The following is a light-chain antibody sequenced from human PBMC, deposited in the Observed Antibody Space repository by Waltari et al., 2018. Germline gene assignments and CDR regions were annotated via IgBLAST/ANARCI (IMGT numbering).Light chain of an antibody. CDR3: MQGSHWPRT. Sequence: QSPVHGDGNTYLKWFHQRPGRSPRRLIYQISRRESGVPDRSSGSGSGTDFTLKISRVEAEDGGVYDCMQGSHWPRTFGQGAKLEI. J-gene: IGKJ2*01. CDR1: QSPVHGDGNTY. V-gene: IGKV2-30*02. CDR2: QIS.